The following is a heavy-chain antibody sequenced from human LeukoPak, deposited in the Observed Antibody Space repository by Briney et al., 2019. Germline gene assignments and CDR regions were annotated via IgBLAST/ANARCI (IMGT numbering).Heavy chain of an antibody. D-gene: IGHD6-13*01. CDR1: GYSISSGYY. V-gene: IGHV4-38-2*02. J-gene: IGHJ5*02. CDR2: IYHSGST. Sequence: PSETLSLTCTVSGYSISSGYYWGWIRQPPGKGLEWIGSIYHSGSTYYNPSLKSRVTISVDTSKNQFSLKLSSVTAADTAVYYCARGITYSSRTFPQFDPWGQGTLVTVSS. CDR3: ARGITYSSRTFPQFDP.